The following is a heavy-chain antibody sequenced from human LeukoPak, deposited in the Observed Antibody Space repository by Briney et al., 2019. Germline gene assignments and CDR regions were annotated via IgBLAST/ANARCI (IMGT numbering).Heavy chain of an antibody. CDR1: GFTFSSYS. V-gene: IGHV3-21*01. J-gene: IGHJ4*02. Sequence: GGSLRLSCAASGFTFSSYSMNWVRQAPGKGLEWVSSISSSSSCIYYADSVKGRFTISRDNAKNSLYLQMNSLRAEDTAVYYWARADYGDFTFDYWGQGTLVTVSS. CDR2: ISSSSSCI. D-gene: IGHD4-17*01. CDR3: ARADYGDFTFDY.